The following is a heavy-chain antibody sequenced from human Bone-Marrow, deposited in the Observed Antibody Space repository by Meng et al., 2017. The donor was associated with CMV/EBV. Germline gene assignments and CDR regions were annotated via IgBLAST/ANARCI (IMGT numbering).Heavy chain of an antibody. CDR3: ARDHDEDGIPFDY. J-gene: IGHJ4*02. Sequence: ETLSLTCAASGFTFSTYTMNWVRQAPGKGLEWVSSISSGSSYIYYADSVKGRFTISRDNAKNSLYLQMNSLRADDTAVYYCARDHDEDGIPFDYWGQGTRVTVSS. V-gene: IGHV3-21*01. D-gene: IGHD1-1*01. CDR1: GFTFSTYT. CDR2: ISSGSSYI.